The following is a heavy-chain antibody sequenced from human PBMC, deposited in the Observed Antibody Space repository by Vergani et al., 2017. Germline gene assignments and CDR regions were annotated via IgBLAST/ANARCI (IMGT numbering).Heavy chain of an antibody. CDR3: ARLRDFWSGYYTGSDAFDI. CDR2: IYSTGST. CDR1: GGSISSYY. D-gene: IGHD3-3*01. J-gene: IGHJ3*02. V-gene: IGHV4-59*01. Sequence: QVQLQESGPGLVKPSETLSLTCTVSGGSISSYYWSWIRQPPGKGLEWIGYIYSTGSTNYNPSLNSRVTMSVDTSKNQFSLKLRSVTAADTAVYFCARLRDFWSGYYTGSDAFDIWGQGTMVTVSS.